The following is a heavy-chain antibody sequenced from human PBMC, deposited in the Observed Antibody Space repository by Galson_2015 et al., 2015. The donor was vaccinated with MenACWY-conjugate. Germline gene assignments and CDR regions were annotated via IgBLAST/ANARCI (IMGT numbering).Heavy chain of an antibody. J-gene: IGHJ3*02. CDR2: ISSNGGST. CDR1: GFTFSSYA. D-gene: IGHD3-22*01. CDR3: ASDYYDSSGYYEAGIDPHTWGDAFDI. Sequence: SLRLSCAASGFTFSSYAMHWVRQAPGKGLEYVSAISSNGGSTYYANSAKGRFTISRDNAKNSLYLQMNSLRAEDTAVYYCASDYYDSSGYYEAGIDPHTWGDAFDIWGQGTMVTVSS. V-gene: IGHV3-64*01.